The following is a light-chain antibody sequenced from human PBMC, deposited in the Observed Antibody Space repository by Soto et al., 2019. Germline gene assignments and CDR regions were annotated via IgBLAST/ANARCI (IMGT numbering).Light chain of an antibody. V-gene: IGKV1-39*01. CDR1: QSISGY. Sequence: DLQMAQSPSSLSASVGDRVTITCRASQSISGYLNWYQQKPGKAPDLLIYAASTLQGGVPSRFSGSGSGTDFTLTISTLQPEDFATYYCQPGYSPPYTFGQGTRLEIK. CDR2: AAS. CDR3: QPGYSPPYT. J-gene: IGKJ2*01.